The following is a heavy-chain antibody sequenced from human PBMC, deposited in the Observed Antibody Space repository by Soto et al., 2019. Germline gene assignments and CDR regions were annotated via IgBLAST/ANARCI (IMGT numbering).Heavy chain of an antibody. CDR3: ARDGIAAGGSGEYGMDV. V-gene: IGHV1-2*02. CDR2: INPNSGGT. D-gene: IGHD6-13*01. CDR1: GYTFTGYY. Sequence: QVQLVQSGAEVKKPGASMKVSCKASGYTFTGYYMHWVRQAPGQGLEWMGWINPNSGGTNYAQKFQGRVTMTRDTSISTAYMELYRLRSDDTAVYYCARDGIAAGGSGEYGMDVWGQGTTVTVSS. J-gene: IGHJ6*02.